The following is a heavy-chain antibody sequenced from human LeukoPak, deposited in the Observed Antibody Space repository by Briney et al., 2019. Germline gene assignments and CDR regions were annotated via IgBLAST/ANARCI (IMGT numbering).Heavy chain of an antibody. D-gene: IGHD2-8*01. J-gene: IGHJ3*02. Sequence: GSLRLSCAASGFTFSSYAMSWVRQAPGKGLEWVSAISGSSGSTYYADSVKGRFTISRDNSKNTLYLQMNTLRAEDTAVYYCARGGVGFDIWGQGTMVTVSS. CDR1: GFTFSSYA. CDR2: ISGSSGST. CDR3: ARGGVGFDI. V-gene: IGHV3-23*01.